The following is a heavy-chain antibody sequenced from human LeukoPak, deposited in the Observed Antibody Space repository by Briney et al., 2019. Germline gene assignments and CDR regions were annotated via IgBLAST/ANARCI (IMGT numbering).Heavy chain of an antibody. CDR1: GGTFSSYA. Sequence: AASVKVSCKASGGTFSSYAISWVRQAPGQGLEWMGRIIPILGIANYAQKFQGRVTITADKSTSTAYMELSSLRSEDTAVYYCARTSSGWTGSFDYWGQGTLVTVSS. CDR2: IIPILGIA. V-gene: IGHV1-69*04. J-gene: IGHJ4*02. D-gene: IGHD6-19*01. CDR3: ARTSSGWTGSFDY.